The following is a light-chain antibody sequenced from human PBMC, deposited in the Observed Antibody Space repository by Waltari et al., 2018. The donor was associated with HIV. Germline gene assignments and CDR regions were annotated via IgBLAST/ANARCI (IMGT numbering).Light chain of an antibody. J-gene: IGLJ2*01. Sequence: QSALTQPPSASGSPGQSVTISCTGTSSDVGVYNYISWYQQHPGKAPKLMIFTVNKGPSGVPDRFAGSKSCNTASLAVSGLQADDEAVYFCCSYAGSDVVFGGGTKLTVL. CDR3: CSYAGSDVV. CDR2: TVN. CDR1: SSDVGVYNY. V-gene: IGLV2-8*01.